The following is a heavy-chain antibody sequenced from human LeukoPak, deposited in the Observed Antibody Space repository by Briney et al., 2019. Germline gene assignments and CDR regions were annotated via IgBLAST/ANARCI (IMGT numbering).Heavy chain of an antibody. V-gene: IGHV4-59*01. D-gene: IGHD3-22*01. CDR3: ARVTYDSSGYYHTYYYYVDV. J-gene: IGHJ6*03. CDR1: GGSISGYY. CDR2: IYSSGST. Sequence: SETVSLTCTVSGGSISGYYLTWIRQPPGKGLEWIGYIYSSGSTKYNPSLKSRVTISVDTSKNQFSLNLSSVTAADTAVYYCARVTYDSSGYYHTYYYYVDVWGNGTTVTVSS.